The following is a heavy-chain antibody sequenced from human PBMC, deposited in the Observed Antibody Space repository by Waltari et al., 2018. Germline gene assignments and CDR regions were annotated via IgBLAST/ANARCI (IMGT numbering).Heavy chain of an antibody. D-gene: IGHD3-9*01. V-gene: IGHV4-34*01. CDR2: INHSGST. J-gene: IGHJ6*02. CDR1: GGSFSGYY. CDR3: ARKRYFDWFVYYYYGMDV. Sequence: QVQLQQWGAGLLKPSETLSLTCAVYGGSFSGYYWSWIRQPPGKGLEWIGEINHSGSTNYNPSLKSRVTISVDTSKNQFSLKLSSVTAADTAVYYCARKRYFDWFVYYYYGMDVWGQGTTVIISS.